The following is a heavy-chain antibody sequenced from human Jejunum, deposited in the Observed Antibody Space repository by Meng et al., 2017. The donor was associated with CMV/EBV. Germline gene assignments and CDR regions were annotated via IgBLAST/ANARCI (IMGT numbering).Heavy chain of an antibody. J-gene: IGHJ4*02. CDR3: ATGVADFEY. V-gene: IGHV1-8*01. CDR2: MNLNRGTT. D-gene: IGHD6-19*01. CDR1: GYTFTSYD. Sequence: QGQRVQSGGEGKKPGASVKVPCKASGYTFTSYDINWVRQGTGQGLEWMGWMNLNRGTTGYAQKFQGRVTMTRNISKSTAYMDLSSLRSEDTAVYYCATGVADFEYWGQGTLVTVSS.